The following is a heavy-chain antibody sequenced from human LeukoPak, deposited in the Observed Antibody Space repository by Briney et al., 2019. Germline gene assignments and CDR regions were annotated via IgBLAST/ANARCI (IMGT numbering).Heavy chain of an antibody. CDR2: ISSSSSTI. V-gene: IGHV3-48*01. CDR3: ARVGRDSSGYWGYFDY. Sequence: QPGRSRRLSCAASGFTFSSYSMNWVRQAPGKGLEWVSYISSSSSTIYYADSVKGRFTISRDNSKNTLYLQMGSLRAEDMAVYYCARVGRDSSGYWGYFDYWGQGTLVTVSS. D-gene: IGHD3-22*01. J-gene: IGHJ4*02. CDR1: GFTFSSYS.